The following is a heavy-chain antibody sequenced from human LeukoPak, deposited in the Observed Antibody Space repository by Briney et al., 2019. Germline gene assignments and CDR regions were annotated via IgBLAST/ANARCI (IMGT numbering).Heavy chain of an antibody. J-gene: IGHJ4*02. CDR1: GFTFSSYW. CDR3: ASSKFDTSSSFDY. D-gene: IGHD3-16*01. V-gene: IGHV3-7*03. Sequence: GGSLRLSCAASGFTFSSYWMSWVRQAPGKGLEWVANIKQDGSEKYYVDSVKGRSTISRDNAKNSLYLQMNSLRAEDTAVYYCASSKFDTSSSFDYWGQGTLVTVSS. CDR2: IKQDGSEK.